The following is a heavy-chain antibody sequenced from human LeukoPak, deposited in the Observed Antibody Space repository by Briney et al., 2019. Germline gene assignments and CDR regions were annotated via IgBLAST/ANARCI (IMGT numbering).Heavy chain of an antibody. CDR2: IYSDGST. Sequence: PGGSLRLSCEVSGFTVSSNYMSWVRQAPGKGLEWVSVIYSDGSTYYGDSVKGRFTISRDNSKNTLYLQMNSLRAEDTAVYYCARDFGYDSSGYLDYWGQGTLVTVSS. V-gene: IGHV3-53*05. CDR3: ARDFGYDSSGYLDY. J-gene: IGHJ4*02. D-gene: IGHD3-22*01. CDR1: GFTVSSNY.